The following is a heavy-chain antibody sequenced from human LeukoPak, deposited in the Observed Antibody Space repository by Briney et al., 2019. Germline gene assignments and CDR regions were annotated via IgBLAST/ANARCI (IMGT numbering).Heavy chain of an antibody. CDR1: GFTFSSYS. D-gene: IGHD3-3*01. CDR2: ISSSSSYI. CDR3: AREGVLRFLESDY. V-gene: IGHV3-21*01. J-gene: IGHJ4*02. Sequence: GGSLRLSCAASGFTFSSYSMNWVRQAPGKGLEWVSSISSSSSYIYYADSVKGRFTISRDNAKNSLYLQMNSLRAEDTAVYYCAREGVLRFLESDYWGQGTLVTVSS.